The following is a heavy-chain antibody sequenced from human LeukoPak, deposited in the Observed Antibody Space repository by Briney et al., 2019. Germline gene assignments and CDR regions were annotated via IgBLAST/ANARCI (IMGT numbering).Heavy chain of an antibody. D-gene: IGHD5-12*01. V-gene: IGHV4-59*11. CDR2: IYYSGST. CDR1: ADSFSSHY. CDR3: ARGGSSGYDPFDY. Sequence: PSETLSLTCAVSADSFSSHYWSWIRQPPGKGLEWIGYIYYSGSTDYNPSLKSRVIMSVDTSKNQFSLKLSSVTAADTAVYYCARGGSSGYDPFDYWGQGTLVTVSS. J-gene: IGHJ4*02.